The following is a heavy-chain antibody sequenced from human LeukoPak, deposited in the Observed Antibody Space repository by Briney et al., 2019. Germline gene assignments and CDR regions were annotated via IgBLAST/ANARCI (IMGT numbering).Heavy chain of an antibody. CDR3: ARGSSSSRPNFDY. J-gene: IGHJ4*02. Sequence: SETLSLTCTVSGGSISSGGYYWTWLRQHPERGLEWIGYIYYNGSTYYNPSLKSRITISADTSKNQFSLKVSSVTDADTAVYYCARGSSSSRPNFDYWGQGTLVTVSS. CDR2: IYYNGST. V-gene: IGHV4-31*03. CDR1: GGSISSGGYY. D-gene: IGHD6-6*01.